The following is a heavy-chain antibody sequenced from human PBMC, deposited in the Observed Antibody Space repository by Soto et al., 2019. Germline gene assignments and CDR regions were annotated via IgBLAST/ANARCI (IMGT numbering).Heavy chain of an antibody. CDR2: ISGSGGSK. Sequence: PGGSLRLSCAASGFTFSSYGMHWVRQAPGKGLEWVSAISGSGGSKYYADSVKGRFTISRDNSKNTLYLQMNSLRAEDTAVYYCAKGYSSSWYCSYWGQGTLVTVSS. J-gene: IGHJ4*02. D-gene: IGHD6-13*01. CDR3: AKGYSSSWYCSY. V-gene: IGHV3-23*01. CDR1: GFTFSSYG.